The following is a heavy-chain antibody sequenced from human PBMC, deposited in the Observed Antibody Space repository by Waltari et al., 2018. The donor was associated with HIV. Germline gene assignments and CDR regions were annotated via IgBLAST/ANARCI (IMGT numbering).Heavy chain of an antibody. Sequence: QVQLVQSGAEVKKPGASVKVSCKASGYTFTGSYLHWVRQAPGQGLEWMGWINPNSGGTNYAQKFQGRVTMTRDTSISTAYMELSRLRSDDTAVYYCARDLIVAGYWFDPWGQGTLVTVSS. D-gene: IGHD5-12*01. CDR2: INPNSGGT. V-gene: IGHV1-2*02. J-gene: IGHJ5*02. CDR3: ARDLIVAGYWFDP. CDR1: GYTFTGSY.